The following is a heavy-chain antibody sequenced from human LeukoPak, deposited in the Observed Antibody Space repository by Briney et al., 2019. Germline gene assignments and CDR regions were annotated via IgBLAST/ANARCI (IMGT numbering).Heavy chain of an antibody. CDR2: IYTSGST. CDR1: GGSISSGSYY. J-gene: IGHJ6*03. Sequence: SETLSLTCTVSGGSISSGSYYWSWIRQPAGKGLEWIGRIYTSGSTNYNPSLKSRVTISVDTSKNQFSLKLSSVTAADTAVYYCATAVAVGYYYYYMDVWGKGTTVTVSS. D-gene: IGHD2-15*01. CDR3: ATAVAVGYYYYYMDV. V-gene: IGHV4-61*02.